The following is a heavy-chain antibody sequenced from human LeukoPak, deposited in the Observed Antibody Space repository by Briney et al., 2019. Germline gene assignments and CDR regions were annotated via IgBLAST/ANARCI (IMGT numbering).Heavy chain of an antibody. D-gene: IGHD4-17*01. CDR3: ARDRGYGDYVGAFDI. CDR2: ISSSSSTI. Sequence: GGSLRLSCAVSGFTFSSYSMNWVRQAPGKGLEWVSHISSSSSTIYYADSVKGRFTISRDNAKNSLYLQMNSLRDEDTAVYYCARDRGYGDYVGAFDIWGQGTMVTVSS. J-gene: IGHJ3*02. CDR1: GFTFSSYS. V-gene: IGHV3-48*02.